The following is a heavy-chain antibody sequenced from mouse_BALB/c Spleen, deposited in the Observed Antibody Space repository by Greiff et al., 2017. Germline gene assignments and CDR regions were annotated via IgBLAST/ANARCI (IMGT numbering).Heavy chain of an antibody. CDR1: GFNIKDYY. D-gene: IGHD1-3*01. CDR3: ASAQVLYYGDFDV. V-gene: IGHV14-1*02. CDR2: IDPENGNT. J-gene: IGHJ1*01. Sequence: EAQLQQSGAELVRPGALVKLSCKASGFNIKDYYMHWVKQRPEQGLEWIGWIDPENGNTIYDPKFQGKASITADTSSNTAYLQLSSLTSEDTAVYYCASAQVLYYGDFDVWGAGTTVTVSS.